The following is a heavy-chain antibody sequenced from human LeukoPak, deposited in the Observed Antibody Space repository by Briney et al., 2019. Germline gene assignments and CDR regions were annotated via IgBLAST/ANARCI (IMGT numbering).Heavy chain of an antibody. V-gene: IGHV1-18*01. J-gene: IGHJ4*02. D-gene: IGHD6-13*01. CDR1: GYTFTSYG. Sequence: ASVKVSCKASGYTFTSYGLSWVRQAPGQGLEWMGWISAYNGNTNYAQKLQGRVTMTTDTATSTAYMELRSLRSDDTAVYYCARVPAARTSDYWGQGTLVNVSS. CDR2: ISAYNGNT. CDR3: ARVPAARTSDY.